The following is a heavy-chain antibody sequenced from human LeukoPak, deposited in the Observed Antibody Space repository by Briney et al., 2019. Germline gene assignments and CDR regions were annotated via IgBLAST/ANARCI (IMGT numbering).Heavy chain of an antibody. D-gene: IGHD4-17*01. Sequence: GGSLRLSCAASGFTFSSYAMHWVRQAPGKGLEWVAVISYDGSNKYYADSVKGRFTISRDNSKNTLYLQMNSLRAEDTAMYYCASATTVTTYYYYGMDVWGQGTTVTVSS. J-gene: IGHJ6*02. CDR1: GFTFSSYA. CDR2: ISYDGSNK. V-gene: IGHV3-30-3*01. CDR3: ASATTVTTYYYYGMDV.